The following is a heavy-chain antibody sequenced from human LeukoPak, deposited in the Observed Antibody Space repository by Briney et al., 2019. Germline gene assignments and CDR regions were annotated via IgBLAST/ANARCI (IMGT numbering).Heavy chain of an antibody. D-gene: IGHD3-9*01. Sequence: GGSLRLSCAASGFTFSSFPMIWVRQAPGKGLEWVSSISGGGAGTYYTDSVRGRFTISRDNSKNTLYLQMDSLRAEDTALYYCAKDFDRYNIQFDYWGQGALVTVSS. CDR3: AKDFDRYNIQFDY. CDR2: ISGGGAGT. J-gene: IGHJ4*02. CDR1: GFTFSSFP. V-gene: IGHV3-23*01.